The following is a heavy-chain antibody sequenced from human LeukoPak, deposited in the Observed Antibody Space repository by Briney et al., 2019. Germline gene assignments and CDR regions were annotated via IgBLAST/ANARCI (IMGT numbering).Heavy chain of an antibody. D-gene: IGHD6-13*01. V-gene: IGHV3-53*01. Sequence: PGGSLRLSCAASGFTVSSNYMSWVRQAPGKGLEWVSVIYSGGSTYYADSVKGRFTISRDNSKNTLYLQMNSLRAEDTAVYYCAKDLAAASDFDYWGQGTLVTVSS. CDR1: GFTVSSNY. J-gene: IGHJ4*02. CDR3: AKDLAAASDFDY. CDR2: IYSGGST.